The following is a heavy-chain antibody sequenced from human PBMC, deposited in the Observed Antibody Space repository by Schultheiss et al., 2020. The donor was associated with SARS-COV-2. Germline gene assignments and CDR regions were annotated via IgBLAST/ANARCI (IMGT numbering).Heavy chain of an antibody. CDR1: GFTFSNAW. J-gene: IGHJ4*02. V-gene: IGHV3-15*01. CDR3: TTVVPAAIDFDY. CDR2: IKSKTDGGTT. Sequence: GSLRLSCAASGFTFSNAWISWVRQAPGKGLEWVGRIKSKTDGGTTDYAAPVKGRFTISRDDSKNTLYLQMNSLKTEDTAVYYCTTVVPAAIDFDYWGQGTLVTVSS. D-gene: IGHD2-2*01.